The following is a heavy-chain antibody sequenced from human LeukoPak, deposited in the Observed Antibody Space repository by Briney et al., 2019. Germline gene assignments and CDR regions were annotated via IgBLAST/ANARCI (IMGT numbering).Heavy chain of an antibody. CDR1: GCTLSNYE. CDR2: VKQDSSEN. J-gene: IGHJ4*02. CDR3: ARDRVSSAGNATGFDY. Sequence: GGTLTLSCAASGCTLSNYEMNWFGRAPGKGVQEGADVKQDSSENYYVESVKSRFTISRDNAKNSLYLKMSSLSAEDTAVYYCARDRVSSAGNATGFDYWGQGTVAIVSS. D-gene: IGHD6-13*01. V-gene: IGHV3-7*01.